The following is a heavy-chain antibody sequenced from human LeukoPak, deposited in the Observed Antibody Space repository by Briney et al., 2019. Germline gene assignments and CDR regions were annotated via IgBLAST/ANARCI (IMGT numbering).Heavy chain of an antibody. D-gene: IGHD6-13*01. CDR3: ARGTPQYTSSWYNY. Sequence: GGSLRLSCAASGFTFSTYWMSWVRQAPGKGLECVANIKQDGSETSYVDSVTGRFTISRDNAKNSLFLQMNSLRAEDTAVYYCARGTPQYTSSWYNYWGQGTLVTVSS. CDR2: IKQDGSET. CDR1: GFTFSTYW. J-gene: IGHJ4*02. V-gene: IGHV3-7*04.